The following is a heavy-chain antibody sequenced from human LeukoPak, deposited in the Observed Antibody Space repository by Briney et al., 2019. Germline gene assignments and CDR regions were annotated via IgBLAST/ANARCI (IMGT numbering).Heavy chain of an antibody. V-gene: IGHV3-33*01. D-gene: IGHD2-2*01. Sequence: PGRSLRLSCAASGFTFSSYGMHWVRQAPGKGLEWVAVIWYDGSSKYYADSVKGRFTISRDNSKNTLYLQMNSLRAEDTAVYYCARHATARGGAFDIWGQGTMVTVSS. CDR3: ARHATARGGAFDI. J-gene: IGHJ3*02. CDR1: GFTFSSYG. CDR2: IWYDGSSK.